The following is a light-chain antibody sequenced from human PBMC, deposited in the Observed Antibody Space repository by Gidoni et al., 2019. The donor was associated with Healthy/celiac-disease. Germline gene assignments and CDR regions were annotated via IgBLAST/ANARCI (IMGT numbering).Light chain of an antibody. CDR3: QQSYSTLT. Sequence: DIQMTQSPSSLSASVGDRVTITCRASQSISSYLNWYQQKPGKAPKLLIYAASSLQSGVPSRFSGSGSGTDFTLNSSSLQPEDFATYYCQQSYSTLTFGGGTKVEIK. CDR1: QSISSY. J-gene: IGKJ4*01. CDR2: AAS. V-gene: IGKV1-39*01.